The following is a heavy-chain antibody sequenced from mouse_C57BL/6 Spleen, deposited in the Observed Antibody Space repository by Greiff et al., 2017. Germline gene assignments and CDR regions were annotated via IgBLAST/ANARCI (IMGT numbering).Heavy chain of an antibody. V-gene: IGHV5-4*03. CDR2: ISDGGSYT. Sequence: EVMLVESGGGLVKPGGSLKLSCAASGFTFSSYAMSWVRQTPEKRLEWVATISDGGSYTYYQDNVKGRFTISRDNAKNNLYLQMSHLKSEDTAMYYCARARDYSNYFFAYWGQGTLVTVSA. D-gene: IGHD2-5*01. J-gene: IGHJ3*01. CDR1: GFTFSSYA. CDR3: ARARDYSNYFFAY.